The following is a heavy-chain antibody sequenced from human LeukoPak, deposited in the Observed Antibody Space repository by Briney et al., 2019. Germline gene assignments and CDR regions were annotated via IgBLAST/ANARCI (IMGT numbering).Heavy chain of an antibody. CDR3: ARDPMWTYGALRAFDI. V-gene: IGHV4-31*03. CDR2: IYYSGST. J-gene: IGHJ3*02. CDR1: GGSISSGGYY. D-gene: IGHD4-17*01. Sequence: SQTLSLTCTVSGGSISSGGYYWSWIRQHPGKSLEWIGYIYYSGSTYYNPSLKSRVTISVDTSKNQVSLKLSSVTAADTAEYYCARDPMWTYGALRAFDIWGQGTMVTVSS.